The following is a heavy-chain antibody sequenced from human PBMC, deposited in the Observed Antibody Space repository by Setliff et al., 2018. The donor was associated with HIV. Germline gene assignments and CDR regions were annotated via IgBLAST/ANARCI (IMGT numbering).Heavy chain of an antibody. CDR2: INTKTGNQ. Sequence: ASVKVSCKVSGYTFTSYAMHWVRQAPGQRLEWMGWINTKTGNQTYAQGLTGQFVFSLDTSISTAYLQISSLKAEDTAVYYCARDQWLFYFDSWGQGTLVTVPQ. CDR3: ARDQWLFYFDS. J-gene: IGHJ4*02. D-gene: IGHD2-8*01. V-gene: IGHV7-4-1*02. CDR1: GYTFTSYA.